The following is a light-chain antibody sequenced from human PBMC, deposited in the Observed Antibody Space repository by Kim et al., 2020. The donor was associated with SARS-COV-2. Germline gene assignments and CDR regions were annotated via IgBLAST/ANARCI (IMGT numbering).Light chain of an antibody. CDR3: EHYRKWPPSLT. Sequence: IVLTQSPATLSVSPGEGATLSCRASQSLNSDFAWYQQKPGQPPRLLIYAASARATGIPARFSGSGSGTEFTLTISSLQSEDFGVYYCEHYRKWPPSLTFGQGTRLEIK. CDR1: QSLNSD. V-gene: IGKV3-15*01. J-gene: IGKJ5*01. CDR2: AAS.